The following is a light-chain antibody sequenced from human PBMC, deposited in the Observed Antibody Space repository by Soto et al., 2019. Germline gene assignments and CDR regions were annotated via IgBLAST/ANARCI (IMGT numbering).Light chain of an antibody. J-gene: IGKJ1*01. CDR1: QSIASH. Sequence: EIVLTQSPVTLSLSPGERASLSCRASQSIASHLAWYQQKPGQAPRLLIHDASSRATGIPDRFSGSGSGTDFTLTISRLEPEDFAVYYCQQYGSSLWTFGQGTKV. CDR3: QQYGSSLWT. V-gene: IGKV3-20*01. CDR2: DAS.